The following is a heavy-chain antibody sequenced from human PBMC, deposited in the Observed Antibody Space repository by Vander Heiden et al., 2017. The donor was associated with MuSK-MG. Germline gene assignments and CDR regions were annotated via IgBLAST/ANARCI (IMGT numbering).Heavy chain of an antibody. CDR1: GFNSSGYE. V-gene: IGHV3-13*05. Sequence: VQPVVSGGGEVRRGGYQCSSWASPGFNSSGYEVHWLRQAEGKVLDWLSTIDSAGDPFYPSSVKGRFSFSRDNANTSFYLRRNGLTTGDTALDYCAASSGCSVGGIDGWGQGTTVTDAS. D-gene: IGHD2-15*01. CDR3: AASSGCSVGGIDG. J-gene: IGHJ6*02. CDR2: IDSAGDP.